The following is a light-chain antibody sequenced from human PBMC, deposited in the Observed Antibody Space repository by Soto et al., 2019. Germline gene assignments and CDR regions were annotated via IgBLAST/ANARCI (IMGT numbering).Light chain of an antibody. V-gene: IGKV1-12*01. CDR3: QETHSFPFT. Sequence: DIQMTQSPASVSASVGDSVTITCRASQAISGWLAWYQQRPGTAPHLIIYGSSTLNSGVPSRFRGSGSGTEFTLTISGLQPEDFSTYFCQETHSFPFTFGPGTKV. J-gene: IGKJ3*01. CDR2: GSS. CDR1: QAISGW.